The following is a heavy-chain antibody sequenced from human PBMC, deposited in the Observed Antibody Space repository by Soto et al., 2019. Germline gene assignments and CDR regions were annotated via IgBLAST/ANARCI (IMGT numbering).Heavy chain of an antibody. CDR2: MNPNSGNT. CDR3: ARGRTRSSTSCYGY. D-gene: IGHD2-2*01. CDR1: GYTFTSYD. Sequence: QVQLVQSGAEVKKPGASVKVSCKASGYTFTSYDINWVRQAPGQGLEWMGWMNPNSGNTGYAQKYQGRVTMTRNTSISTAYMELSSLRSEDTAVYYCARGRTRSSTSCYGYWGQGTLVTVAS. V-gene: IGHV1-8*01. J-gene: IGHJ4*02.